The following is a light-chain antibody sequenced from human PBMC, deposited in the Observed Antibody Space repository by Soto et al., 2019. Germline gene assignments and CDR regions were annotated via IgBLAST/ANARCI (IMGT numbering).Light chain of an antibody. CDR1: SSDVGGYDY. CDR2: DVS. V-gene: IGLV2-11*01. J-gene: IGLJ1*01. Sequence: QSALTQPRSVSGSPGQSVAISCTGTSSDVGGYDYVSWFQQHPGKAPKLMIYDVSKRPSGVPDRFSGSKSGNTASLTSSVLQAEDEADYYCCSYAGSPYVFGTGTKVTVL. CDR3: CSYAGSPYV.